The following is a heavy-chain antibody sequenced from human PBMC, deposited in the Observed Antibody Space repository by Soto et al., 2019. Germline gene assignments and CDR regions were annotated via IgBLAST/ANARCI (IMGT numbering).Heavy chain of an antibody. J-gene: IGHJ6*04. CDR1: GGTFSSYA. CDR2: IIPIFGTA. V-gene: IGHV1-69*06. CDR3: ARGGGYCSGGSCSPGGYYYYGMDV. Sequence: GASVKVSCKASGGTFSSYAISWVRQAPGQGLEWMGGIIPIFGTANYAQKFQGRVTITADKSTSTAYMELSSLRSEDTAVYYCARGGGYCSGGSCSPGGYYYYGMDVWGKGTTVTVS. D-gene: IGHD2-15*01.